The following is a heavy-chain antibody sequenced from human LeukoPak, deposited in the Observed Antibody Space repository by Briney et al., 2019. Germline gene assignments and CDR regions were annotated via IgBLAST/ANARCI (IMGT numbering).Heavy chain of an antibody. CDR3: ARLNWGSYYYYGMDV. V-gene: IGHV3-30-3*01. J-gene: IGHJ6*02. D-gene: IGHD7-27*01. CDR2: ISYDGSNK. CDR1: GFTFSSCA. Sequence: SCTASGFTFSSCAMHWVRQAPGKGLEWVAVISYDGSNKYYADSVKGRFTISRDNSKNTLYLQMNSLRAEDTAVYYCARLNWGSYYYYGMDVWGQGTTVTVSS.